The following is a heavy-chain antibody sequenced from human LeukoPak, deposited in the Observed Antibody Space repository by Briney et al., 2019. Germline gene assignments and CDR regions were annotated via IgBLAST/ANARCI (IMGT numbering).Heavy chain of an antibody. V-gene: IGHV3-49*04. CDR3: TRCNFGEFYFDY. CDR1: GFTFGDYA. Sequence: GGSLRLSCTASGFTFGDYAMSWVRQAPGKGLEWVGFIRSKGYGGTTEYAASVKGRFTISRDDSKSIAYLQMNSLITEDTAVYYCTRCNFGEFYFDYWGQGTLVTVSS. J-gene: IGHJ4*02. D-gene: IGHD3-10*01. CDR2: IRSKGYGGTT.